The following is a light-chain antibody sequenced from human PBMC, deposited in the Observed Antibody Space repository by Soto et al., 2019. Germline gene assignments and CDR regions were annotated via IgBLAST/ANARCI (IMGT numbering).Light chain of an antibody. CDR1: QSVSSSY. V-gene: IGKV3-20*01. CDR3: QKYGSSRIT. J-gene: IGKJ5*01. CDR2: GAS. Sequence: ELVLTQSPGTLSLSAGERATLSCRDSQSVSSSYLAWYQQKPGQAPRLLIYGASSRATGIPDRFSGSGSGTDLTLTISSLEPEDFAVYHCQKYGSSRITFGQGTRLEIK.